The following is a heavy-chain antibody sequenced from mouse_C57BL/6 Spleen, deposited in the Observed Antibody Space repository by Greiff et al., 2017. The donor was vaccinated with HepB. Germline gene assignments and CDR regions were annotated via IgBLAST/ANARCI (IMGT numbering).Heavy chain of an antibody. J-gene: IGHJ4*01. CDR2: ISSGSSTI. CDR3: AGGGSGYAMDY. CDR1: GFTFSDYG. Sequence: EVMLVESGGGLVKPGGSLKLSCAASGFTFSDYGMHWVRQAPEKGLEWVAYISSGSSTIYYADTVKGRFTISRDNAKNTLFLQMTSLRAEDTAMYYCAGGGSGYAMDYWGQGTSVTVSS. D-gene: IGHD1-1*02. V-gene: IGHV5-17*01.